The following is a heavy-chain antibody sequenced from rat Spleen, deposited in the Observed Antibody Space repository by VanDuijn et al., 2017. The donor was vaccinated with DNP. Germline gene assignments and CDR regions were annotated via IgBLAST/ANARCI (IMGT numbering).Heavy chain of an antibody. V-gene: IGHV5-31*01. J-gene: IGHJ2*01. CDR1: RFTFNSYW. Sequence: EVQLVESGGGLVQPGRSLKLSCAASRFTFNSYWMAWIRQVPGKGLEWVASVTSSGGSTYYPDSVKGRFTISRDNAKSILYLQMDSLRSEDTATYYCTKDRSALFDYWGQGVLVTVSS. CDR3: TKDRSALFDY. CDR2: VTSSGGST.